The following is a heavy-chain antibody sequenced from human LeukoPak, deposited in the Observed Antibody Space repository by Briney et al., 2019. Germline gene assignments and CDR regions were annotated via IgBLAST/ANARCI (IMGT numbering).Heavy chain of an antibody. J-gene: IGHJ3*02. CDR2: IYSNGNT. CDR1: GDSINSGGFY. V-gene: IGHV4-31*03. Sequence: SQTLSLTCTVSGDSINSGGFYWSWIRQHPGKGLEWIGNIYSNGNTFYSPSLKGRVIMSLDTPKNQFSLNLSSVTAADTAVYYCTRGAYTDAFAIWGRGTMVAVSS. D-gene: IGHD5-18*01. CDR3: TRGAYTDAFAI.